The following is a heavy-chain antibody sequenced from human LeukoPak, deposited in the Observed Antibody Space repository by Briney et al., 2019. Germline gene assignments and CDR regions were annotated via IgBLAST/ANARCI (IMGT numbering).Heavy chain of an antibody. CDR3: TTGEGGPYYFDY. CDR1: GITFSGYS. V-gene: IGHV3-48*02. Sequence: GGSLRLSCVVSGITFSGYSMIWVRQAPGKGLEWLSFMTTSGNTIFYAESVKERFTISRDNAKKTLYLQMNSLRDEDTAVYYCTTGEGGPYYFDYWGQGTLVTVSS. D-gene: IGHD3-16*01. CDR2: MTTSGNTI. J-gene: IGHJ4*02.